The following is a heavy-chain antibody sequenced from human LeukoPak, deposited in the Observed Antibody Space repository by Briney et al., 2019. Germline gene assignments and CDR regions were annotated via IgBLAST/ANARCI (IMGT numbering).Heavy chain of an antibody. CDR3: ARDHPSYYYDSSSYYATLDY. Sequence: SVKVSCKASGGTFSSYAISWVRQAPGQELEWMGGIIPIFGTANYAQKFQGRVTITADESTSTAYMELSSLRSEDTAVYYCARDHPSYYYDSSSYYATLDYWGQGTLVTVSS. J-gene: IGHJ4*02. CDR1: GGTFSSYA. D-gene: IGHD3-22*01. CDR2: IIPIFGTA. V-gene: IGHV1-69*13.